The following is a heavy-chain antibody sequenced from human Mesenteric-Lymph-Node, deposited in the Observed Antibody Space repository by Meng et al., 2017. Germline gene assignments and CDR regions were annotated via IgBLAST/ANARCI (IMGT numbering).Heavy chain of an antibody. CDR1: GFTFSSYA. Sequence: LSLTCAASGFTFSSYAMHWVRQAPGKGLEYVSAISSNGGSTYYANSVKGRFTISRDNSKNTLYLQMNSLRAEDTAVYYCAKEPCGGDCYPDYWGQGTLVTVSS. V-gene: IGHV3-64*01. CDR3: AKEPCGGDCYPDY. J-gene: IGHJ4*02. CDR2: ISSNGGST. D-gene: IGHD2-21*02.